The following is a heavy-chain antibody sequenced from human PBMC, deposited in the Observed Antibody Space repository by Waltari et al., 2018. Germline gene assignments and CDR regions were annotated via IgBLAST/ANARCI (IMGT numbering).Heavy chain of an antibody. CDR3: ARCRPPGDSRAFDI. Sequence: QVQLQESGPGLVKPSQTLSLTCTVSGGSISSGSYYWSWIRQPAGKGLEWIGYIYTSGRTNNNPSLKIRVTISVDTSKNQFSLKLSSVTAADTAVYYCARCRPPGDSRAFDIWGQGTMVTVSS. CDR1: GGSISSGSYY. V-gene: IGHV4-61*09. CDR2: IYTSGRT. J-gene: IGHJ3*02. D-gene: IGHD4-17*01.